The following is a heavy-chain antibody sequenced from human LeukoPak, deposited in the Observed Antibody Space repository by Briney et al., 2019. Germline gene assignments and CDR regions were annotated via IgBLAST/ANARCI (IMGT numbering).Heavy chain of an antibody. CDR1: GGSISSSSYY. CDR2: IYYSGST. D-gene: IGHD3-10*01. J-gene: IGHJ3*02. V-gene: IGHV4-39*01. CDR3: AIPPFYGSGSYNGDAFDI. Sequence: PSETLSLTCTVSGGSISSSSYYWGWIRQPPGKGLEWIGSIYYSGSTYYNPSLKSRVTISVDTSKNQFSLKLSSVTAADTAVYYCAIPPFYGSGSYNGDAFDIWGQGTMVTVPS.